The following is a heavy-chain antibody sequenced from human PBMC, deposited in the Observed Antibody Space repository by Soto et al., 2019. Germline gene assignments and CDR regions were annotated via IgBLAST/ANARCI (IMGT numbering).Heavy chain of an antibody. CDR1: GFTFSSYW. Sequence: LRLSCAVSGFTFSSYWMHWVRQAPGKGLVWASRINSGGSSTNYADSVKGRFTISRDNAKNTLYLQMNSLRAEDAAVYYCARDLGYYDILTGYYSKYYLDSWGQGTLVTVSS. CDR3: ARDLGYYDILTGYYSKYYLDS. V-gene: IGHV3-74*01. J-gene: IGHJ4*02. CDR2: INSGGSST. D-gene: IGHD3-9*01.